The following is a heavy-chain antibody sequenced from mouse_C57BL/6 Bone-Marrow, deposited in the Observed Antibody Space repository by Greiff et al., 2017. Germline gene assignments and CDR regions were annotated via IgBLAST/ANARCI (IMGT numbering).Heavy chain of an antibody. J-gene: IGHJ3*01. CDR2: IDPSDSYT. Sequence: QVQLQQPGAELVKPGASVKLSCKASGYTFTSYWMQWVKQRPGQGLEWIGEIDPSDSYTNYNQKFKGKATLTVDTSSSTAYMQLSSLTSEDSAVYYCARRGDDAYWGQGTLVTGSA. D-gene: IGHD3-3*01. V-gene: IGHV1-50*01. CDR1: GYTFTSYW. CDR3: ARRGDDAY.